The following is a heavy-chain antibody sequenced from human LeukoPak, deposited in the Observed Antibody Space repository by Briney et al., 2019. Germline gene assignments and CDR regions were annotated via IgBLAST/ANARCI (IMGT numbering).Heavy chain of an antibody. D-gene: IGHD3-10*01. CDR3: AREGSLEYYFDY. J-gene: IGHJ4*02. Sequence: GGSLRLSCAASGFFFNTYWMHWVRQAPGKGLVWVSRISSEGSKTSHADSVKGRFTISRDNAKNTLYSQMNGLRAEDTAVYYCAREGSLEYYFDYWGRGTLVTVSS. CDR2: ISSEGSKT. V-gene: IGHV3-74*01. CDR1: GFFFNTYW.